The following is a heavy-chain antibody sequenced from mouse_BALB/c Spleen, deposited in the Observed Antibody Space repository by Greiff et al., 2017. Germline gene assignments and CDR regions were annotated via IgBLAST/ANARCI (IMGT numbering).Heavy chain of an antibody. D-gene: IGHD1-1*01. Sequence: EVQVVESGGGLVQPGGSRKLSCAASGFTFSSFGMHWVRQAPEKGLEWVAYISSGSSTIYYADTVKGRFTISRDNPKNTLFLQMTSLRSEDTAMYYCARSHYYGPTGFAYWGQGTLVTVSA. CDR3: ARSHYYGPTGFAY. CDR1: GFTFSSFG. J-gene: IGHJ3*01. CDR2: ISSGSSTI. V-gene: IGHV5-17*02.